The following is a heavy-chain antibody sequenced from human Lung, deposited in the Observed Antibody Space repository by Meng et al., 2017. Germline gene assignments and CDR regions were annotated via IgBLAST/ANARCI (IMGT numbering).Heavy chain of an antibody. V-gene: IGHV1-18*01. J-gene: IGHJ4*02. CDR3: ARDLKPEGIATEYLDY. CDR1: GYTFIRHG. CDR2: ISVHNGNT. D-gene: IGHD6-13*01. Sequence: QVQLVQSGAEVRNPGASVKVSCKSSGYTFIRHGITWVRQAPGQGLEWMGWISVHNGNTNYAEKFQGRVTMTTDTSTNTAYMELRRLTSEDTAVYYCARDLKPEGIATEYLDYWGQGTLVTVSS.